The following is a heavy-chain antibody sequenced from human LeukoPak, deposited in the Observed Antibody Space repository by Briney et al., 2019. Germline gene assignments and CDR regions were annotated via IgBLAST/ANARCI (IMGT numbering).Heavy chain of an antibody. V-gene: IGHV3-23*01. D-gene: IGHD1-26*01. CDR3: AKRGGSYRGFDY. CDR1: GFTFSSYV. Sequence: PGGSLRLSCAASGFTFSSYVLSWVRQAPGKGLEWVSTISSSGDSTYYADSVKGRFTISRDNSKYTLYLQMNSLRVEDTAVYYCAKRGGSYRGFDYWGQGTLVTVSS. J-gene: IGHJ4*02. CDR2: ISSSGDST.